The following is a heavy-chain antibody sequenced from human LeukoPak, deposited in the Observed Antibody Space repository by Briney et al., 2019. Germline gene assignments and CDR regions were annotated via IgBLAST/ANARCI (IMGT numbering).Heavy chain of an antibody. V-gene: IGHV4-34*01. CDR3: ARGPYNSRHFDY. CDR2: INHSGST. D-gene: IGHD6-13*01. CDR1: GGSFSGYY. J-gene: IGHJ4*02. Sequence: SETLSLTCAVYGGSFSGYYWSWIRQPPGKGLELIGEINHSGSTNYSPSLKSRVTISVDTSKNQFSLKLSSVTAADTAVYYCARGPYNSRHFDYWGQGTLVTVSS.